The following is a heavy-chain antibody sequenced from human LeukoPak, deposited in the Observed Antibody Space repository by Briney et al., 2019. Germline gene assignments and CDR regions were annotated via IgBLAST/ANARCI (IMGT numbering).Heavy chain of an antibody. V-gene: IGHV3-48*02. CDR3: AREPRDNWNYDHGTY. CDR2: ISSSSSSTI. CDR1: GFTFSSYS. D-gene: IGHD1-7*01. Sequence: GGSLRLSCAASGFTFSSYSMNWVRQAPGKGLEWVSYISSSSSSTIYYADSVKGRFTISRDNAKNSLYLQMNSLRDEDTAVYYCAREPRDNWNYDHGTYWGQGTLVTVSS. J-gene: IGHJ4*02.